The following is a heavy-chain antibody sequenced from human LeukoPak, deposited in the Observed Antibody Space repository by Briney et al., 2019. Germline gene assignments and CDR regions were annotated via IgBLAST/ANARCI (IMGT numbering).Heavy chain of an antibody. CDR3: ARDPYSGGYGDYYYYYMDL. CDR2: ISGSGGST. J-gene: IGHJ6*03. D-gene: IGHD1-26*01. Sequence: GGSLRLSCAASGFTFSSYAMSWVRQAPGKGLEWVSAISGSGGSTYYADPVKGRFTISRDNSKNTLYLQMNSLRAEDTAVYYCARDPYSGGYGDYYYYYMDLWGQGTTVTISS. V-gene: IGHV3-23*01. CDR1: GFTFSSYA.